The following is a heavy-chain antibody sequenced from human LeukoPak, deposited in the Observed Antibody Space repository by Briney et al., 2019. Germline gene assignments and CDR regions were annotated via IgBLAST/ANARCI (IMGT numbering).Heavy chain of an antibody. CDR3: ARQRENYYDSSGYYGYFDY. CDR2: IYYSGST. CDR1: GGSTSSSSYY. J-gene: IGHJ4*02. Sequence: PSETLSLTCTVSGGSTSSSSYYWGWIRQPPGKGLEWIGSIYYSGSTYYNPSLKSRVTISVDTSKNQFSLKLSSVTAADTAVYYCARQRENYYDSSGYYGYFDYWGQGTLVTVSS. D-gene: IGHD3-22*01. V-gene: IGHV4-39*01.